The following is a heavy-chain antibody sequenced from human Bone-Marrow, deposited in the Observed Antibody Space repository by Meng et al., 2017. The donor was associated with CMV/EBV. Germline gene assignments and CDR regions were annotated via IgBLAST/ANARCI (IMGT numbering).Heavy chain of an antibody. D-gene: IGHD1-7*01. CDR2: MNPNSGNT. Sequence: ASVKVSCKASGYTFTSYDINWVRQATGQGLEWMGWMNPNSGNTGYAQKFQGRVTMTRNTSISTAYMELSRLRSDDTAVYYCARHPGTTYVYYYGMDVWGQGTTVTVS. CDR3: ARHPGTTYVYYYGMDV. J-gene: IGHJ6*02. V-gene: IGHV1-8*01. CDR1: GYTFTSYD.